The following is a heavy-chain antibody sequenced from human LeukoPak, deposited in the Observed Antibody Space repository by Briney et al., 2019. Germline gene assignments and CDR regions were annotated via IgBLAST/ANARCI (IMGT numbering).Heavy chain of an antibody. CDR1: GDSVSINSAA. J-gene: IGHJ2*01. D-gene: IGHD1-26*01. Sequence: SPTLSLTFAISGDSVSINSAAWNWIRQSPSRGLEWLGSKYYRSKWYNEYAQSVKSRITINADTSKNQFSLQLNSVTPEDTAVYYCARTIGHLDLWGRGTLVTVSS. CDR3: ARTIGHLDL. V-gene: IGHV6-1*01. CDR2: KYYRSKWYN.